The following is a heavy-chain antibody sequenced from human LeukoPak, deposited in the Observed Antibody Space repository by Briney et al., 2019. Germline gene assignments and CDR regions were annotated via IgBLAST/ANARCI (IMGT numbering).Heavy chain of an antibody. CDR2: INPNSGGT. Sequence: GASVKVSCKASGYTFTGYYMHWVRQAPGQGLEWMGWINPNSGGTNYAQKLQGRVTMTTDTSTSTAYMELRSLRSDDTAVYYCARDQRVRGVITPFDPWGQGTLVTVSS. V-gene: IGHV1-2*02. CDR3: ARDQRVRGVITPFDP. J-gene: IGHJ5*02. CDR1: GYTFTGYY. D-gene: IGHD3-10*01.